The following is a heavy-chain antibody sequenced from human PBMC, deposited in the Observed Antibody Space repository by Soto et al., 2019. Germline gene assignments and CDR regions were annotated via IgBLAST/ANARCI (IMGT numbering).Heavy chain of an antibody. D-gene: IGHD4-17*01. CDR3: ARVNDLIYGDPLDY. Sequence: VASVKVSCKASGYTFTGYYMHWVRQAPGQGLEWMGWINPNSGGTNYAQKFQGRVTMTRDTSISTAYMELSRLRSDDTAVYYCARVNDLIYGDPLDYWGQGTLVTVSS. CDR1: GYTFTGYY. CDR2: INPNSGGT. V-gene: IGHV1-2*02. J-gene: IGHJ4*02.